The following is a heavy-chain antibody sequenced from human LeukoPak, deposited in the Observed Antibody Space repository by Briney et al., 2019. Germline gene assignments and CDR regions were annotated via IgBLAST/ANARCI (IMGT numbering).Heavy chain of an antibody. Sequence: SETLSLTCAVYGGSFSGYYWSWIRQPPGKGLEWIGEINHSGSTNYNPSLKSRVTISVDTSKNQFSLKLSSVTAADTAVYYCARVGRGVYVWGSYRFDYWGQGTLVTVSS. J-gene: IGHJ4*02. CDR3: ARVGRGVYVWGSYRFDY. V-gene: IGHV4-34*01. CDR2: INHSGST. D-gene: IGHD3-16*02. CDR1: GGSFSGYY.